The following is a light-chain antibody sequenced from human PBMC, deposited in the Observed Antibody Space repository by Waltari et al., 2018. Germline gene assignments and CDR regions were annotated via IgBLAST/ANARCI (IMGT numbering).Light chain of an antibody. J-gene: IGLJ3*02. CDR1: SSNIGAGHD. CDR3: QSFDSNVRGGVV. Sequence: QSILTQPTSVSGAPGQRVTISCTGSSSNIGAGHDVHWYQAFPGTAPKLLIYGTTNRPSGGPDRISGSKSGSSASLAINGLQAEDEADYYCQSFDSNVRGGVVFGGGTKVTVL. V-gene: IGLV1-40*01. CDR2: GTT.